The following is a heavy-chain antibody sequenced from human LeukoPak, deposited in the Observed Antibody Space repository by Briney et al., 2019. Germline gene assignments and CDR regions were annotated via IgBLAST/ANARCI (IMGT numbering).Heavy chain of an antibody. Sequence: GGSLRLSCAASGFTFSSYAMRWVRQAPGKGLEWVSAINGSGGSTYYADSVKGRFTISRDNSKNTLYLQMNSLRAEDTAVYDCAKDVGYCSSTSCYTFDSWGQGTLVTVSS. CDR3: AKDVGYCSSTSCYTFDS. V-gene: IGHV3-23*01. D-gene: IGHD2-2*02. CDR2: INGSGGST. CDR1: GFTFSSYA. J-gene: IGHJ4*02.